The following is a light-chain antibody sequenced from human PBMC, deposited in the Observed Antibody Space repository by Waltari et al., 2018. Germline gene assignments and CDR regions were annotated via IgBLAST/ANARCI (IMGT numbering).Light chain of an antibody. CDR1: SSNIGRNY. V-gene: IGLV1-51*02. CDR2: ENN. Sequence: QSVVTQPPSASAAPGQRVTISCSGGSSNIGRNYVSWYQQFPGTTPRLLIFENNKRPSGVSDRFSGSKSDSSAALAITGLQTGDEADYYCSTWDDNVRGWVFGGGTRLTV. CDR3: STWDDNVRGWV. J-gene: IGLJ3*02.